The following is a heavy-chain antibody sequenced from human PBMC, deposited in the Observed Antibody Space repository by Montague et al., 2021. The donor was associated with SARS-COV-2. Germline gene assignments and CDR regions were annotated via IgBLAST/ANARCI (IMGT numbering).Heavy chain of an antibody. CDR3: ARQRANAGSFDI. CDR2: VHYTGTT. J-gene: IGHJ3*02. D-gene: IGHD1-1*01. V-gene: IGHV4-39*01. Sequence: SETLSLTCTVSGGSITVSRYDWGWIRQPPGKGLEWIGSVHYTGTTSYNASLKSRLTISVDMSENQFSLKMTSVTASDTAVYHCARQRANAGSFDIWGQGTLVTVSS. CDR1: GGSITVSRYD.